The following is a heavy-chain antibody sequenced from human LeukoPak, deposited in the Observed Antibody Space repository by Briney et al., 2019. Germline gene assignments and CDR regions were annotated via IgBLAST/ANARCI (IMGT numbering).Heavy chain of an antibody. CDR1: GGSFSGYY. V-gene: IGHV4-34*01. D-gene: IGHD4-17*01. CDR2: INHSGST. Sequence: SETLSLTCAVYGGSFSGYYRSWIRQPPGKGLEWIGEINHSGSTNYNPSLESRVTISVDTSKNQFSLKLSSVTAADTAVYYCARGGPSTVTTNWFDPWAREPWSPSPQ. CDR3: ARGGPSTVTTNWFDP. J-gene: IGHJ5*02.